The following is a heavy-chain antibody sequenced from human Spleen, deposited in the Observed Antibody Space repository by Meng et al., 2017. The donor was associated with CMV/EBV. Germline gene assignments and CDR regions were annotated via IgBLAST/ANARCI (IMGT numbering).Heavy chain of an antibody. Sequence: GESLKISCAASGFSVSSNYMSWVRQAPGKGLEWVSGIYTGGYTYYADSVKGRFTISRDNSNNTMYLQMNSLRGEDTAVYYCVRDPVAAIEKNAFDMWGQGTMVTVSS. CDR3: VRDPVAAIEKNAFDM. D-gene: IGHD6-19*01. CDR2: IYTGGYT. J-gene: IGHJ3*02. V-gene: IGHV3-66*01. CDR1: GFSVSSNY.